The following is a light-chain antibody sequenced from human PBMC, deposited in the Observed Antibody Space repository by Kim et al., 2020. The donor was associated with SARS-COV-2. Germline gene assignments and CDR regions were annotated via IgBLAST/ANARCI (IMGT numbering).Light chain of an antibody. CDR1: RSNVGRNY. V-gene: IGLV1-44*01. J-gene: IGLJ3*02. CDR2: RND. Sequence: GRTVTISCSGGRSNVGRNYVYWFQYLPGAAPKLLIERNDQRPSGVPARFSGSKSGTSASLAITGLQPEDDADYYCEAWDDSLKGPVFGGGTKVTVL. CDR3: EAWDDSLKGPV.